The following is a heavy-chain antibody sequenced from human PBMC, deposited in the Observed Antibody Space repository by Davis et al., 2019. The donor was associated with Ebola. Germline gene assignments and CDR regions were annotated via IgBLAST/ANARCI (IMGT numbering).Heavy chain of an antibody. CDR3: ASITGTTGDDY. CDR2: FDPEDGET. Sequence: ASVKVSCKVSGYTLTELSMHWVRQAPGKGLEWMGGFDPEDGETIYAQKFQGRVTMTRDTSTSTVYMELSSLRSEDTAVYYCASITGTTGDDYWGQGTLVTVSS. D-gene: IGHD1-7*01. V-gene: IGHV1-24*01. J-gene: IGHJ4*02. CDR1: GYTLTELS.